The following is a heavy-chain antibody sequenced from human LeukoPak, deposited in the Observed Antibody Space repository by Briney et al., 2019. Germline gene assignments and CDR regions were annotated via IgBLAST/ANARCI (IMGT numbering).Heavy chain of an antibody. J-gene: IGHJ6*02. CDR2: ISWNSGSI. D-gene: IGHD3-3*01. V-gene: IGHV3-9*01. Sequence: GRSLRLSCAASGFIFDDYAMHWVRQGPGKGLEWVSGISWNSGSIDYADSVKGRFIISRDNAKNSLDLQMNSLRGEDTALYYCAKGQYYDFWRGGMDVWGQGTTVTVSS. CDR1: GFIFDDYA. CDR3: AKGQYYDFWRGGMDV.